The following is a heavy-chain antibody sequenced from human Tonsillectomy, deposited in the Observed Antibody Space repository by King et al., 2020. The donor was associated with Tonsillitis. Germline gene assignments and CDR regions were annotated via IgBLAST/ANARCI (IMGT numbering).Heavy chain of an antibody. V-gene: IGHV1-2*02. CDR3: ARGGSSSSLNYYYGMDV. Sequence: QLVQSGAEVKKPGASVKVSCKASGYTFTGYYMHWVRQAPGQGFEWMGWINPNSVGTNYAQKFQGRVTMTRDTSISTAYMELSRLRSDDTAVYYCARGGSSSSLNYYYGMDVWGQGTTVTVSS. D-gene: IGHD6-13*01. CDR1: GYTFTGYY. J-gene: IGHJ6*02. CDR2: INPNSVGT.